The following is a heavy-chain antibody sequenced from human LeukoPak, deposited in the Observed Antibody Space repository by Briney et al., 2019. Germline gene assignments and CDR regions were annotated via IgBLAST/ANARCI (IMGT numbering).Heavy chain of an antibody. CDR1: GGSISSGSYY. CDR3: ARDSCSSNSCSFDY. CDR2: IYTSGDT. V-gene: IGHV4-61*02. Sequence: PSETLSLTCTVSGGSISSGSYYWSWIRQPAGKGLEWIGRIYTSGDTNYNPSLKSRVTISVDTSKNQFSLKLTSVTAAGTAVYYCARDSCSSNSCSFDYWGQGTLVTVSS. D-gene: IGHD2-2*01. J-gene: IGHJ4*02.